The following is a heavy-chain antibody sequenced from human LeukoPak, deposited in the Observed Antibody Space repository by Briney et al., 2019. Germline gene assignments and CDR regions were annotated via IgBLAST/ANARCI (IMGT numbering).Heavy chain of an antibody. Sequence: GASVKVSCKASGYTFTSYGISWVRQAPGQGLEWMGWINPNSGGTNYAQKFQGRINMTRDTSISTAYMELTRLRSDDTAVYFCARERIGPYYSDSGRKVAFDYWGQGTLVTVSS. CDR3: ARERIGPYYSDSGRKVAFDY. V-gene: IGHV1-2*02. D-gene: IGHD3-10*01. CDR1: GYTFTSYG. J-gene: IGHJ4*02. CDR2: INPNSGGT.